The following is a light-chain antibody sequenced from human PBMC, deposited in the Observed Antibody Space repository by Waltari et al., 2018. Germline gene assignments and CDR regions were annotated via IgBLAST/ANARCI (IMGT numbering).Light chain of an antibody. CDR3: QQYYSTLV. CDR1: QSLLYSSNNKNY. V-gene: IGKV4-1*01. Sequence: DIVMTQSPDSLAVSLGERATIKCKSSQSLLYSSNNKNYLAWYQQKPGQAPNLLISWASTRESGVPDRVSGSGSGTDFTLTISSLQAEDVAIYYCQQYYSTLVFGQGTKLEIK. J-gene: IGKJ2*01. CDR2: WAS.